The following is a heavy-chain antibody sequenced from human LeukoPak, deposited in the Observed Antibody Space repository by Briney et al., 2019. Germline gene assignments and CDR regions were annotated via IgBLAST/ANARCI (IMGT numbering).Heavy chain of an antibody. D-gene: IGHD6-19*01. V-gene: IGHV3-53*01. Sequence: GGSLRLSCAASGFTVSSNYMSWVRQAPGKGLEWVSVIYSGGSTYYADSVKGRFTISRDNSKSTLYLQMNSLRAEDTAVYYCARVDSGWYGVDYWGQGTLVTVSS. CDR2: IYSGGST. J-gene: IGHJ4*02. CDR3: ARVDSGWYGVDY. CDR1: GFTVSSNY.